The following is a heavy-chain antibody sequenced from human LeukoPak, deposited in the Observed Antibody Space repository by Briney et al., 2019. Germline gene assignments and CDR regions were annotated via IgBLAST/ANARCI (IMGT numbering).Heavy chain of an antibody. CDR3: AREYCSGGSCYWGAFDI. D-gene: IGHD2-15*01. CDR2: LGSSSGYI. J-gene: IGHJ3*02. CDR1: GFTFSSYS. Sequence: GGSLRLSCVASGFTFSSYSMNWVRQAPGRGLEWVSILGSSSGYINYADSLRGRVTISRDNAKSSLYLQVNSLRAEDTAVYYYAREYCSGGSCYWGAFDIWGQGTMVTVSS. V-gene: IGHV3-21*01.